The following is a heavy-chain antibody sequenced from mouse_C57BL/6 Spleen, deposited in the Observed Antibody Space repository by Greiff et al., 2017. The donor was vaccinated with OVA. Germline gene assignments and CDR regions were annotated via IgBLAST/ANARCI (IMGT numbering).Heavy chain of an antibody. Sequence: EVQLVESGGDLVKPGGSLKLSCAASGFTFSSYGMSWVRQTPDKRLEWVATISSGGSYTYYPDSVKGRFTISRDNAKNTLYLQMSSLKSEDTAMYYCARGGERAMDYWGQGTSVTVSS. CDR1: GFTFSSYG. CDR2: ISSGGSYT. J-gene: IGHJ4*01. V-gene: IGHV5-6*01. CDR3: ARGGERAMDY.